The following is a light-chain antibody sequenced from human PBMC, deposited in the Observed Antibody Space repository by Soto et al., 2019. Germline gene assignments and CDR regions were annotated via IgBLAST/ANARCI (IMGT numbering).Light chain of an antibody. CDR1: SSDVGGYDY. J-gene: IGLJ1*01. V-gene: IGLV2-14*01. CDR3: SSYSISTAYL. Sequence: QSALTQPASVSGSPGQSITISCTGTSSDVGGYDYVSWYQLHPGKAPKLMVFEVNNRPSGVSYRFSGSKSGNTASLTISGLQAEDEADYFCSSYSISTAYLFGTGTKVTLL. CDR2: EVN.